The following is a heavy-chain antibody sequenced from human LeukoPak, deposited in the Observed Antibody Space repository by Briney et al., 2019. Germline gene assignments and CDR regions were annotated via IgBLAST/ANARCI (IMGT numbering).Heavy chain of an antibody. CDR1: GGSVTFSSYY. CDR3: ARHSGLRSPFDP. J-gene: IGHJ5*02. CDR2: IYYSGST. V-gene: IGHV4-39*01. D-gene: IGHD3-3*01. Sequence: PSETLSLTCIVSGGSVTFSSYYWGWIRQPPAKGLEWIGSIYYSGSTYYNPSLKSRITISVDMSKNQFSLKLSSVTAADTALYYCARHSGLRSPFDPWGQGTLVTVTS.